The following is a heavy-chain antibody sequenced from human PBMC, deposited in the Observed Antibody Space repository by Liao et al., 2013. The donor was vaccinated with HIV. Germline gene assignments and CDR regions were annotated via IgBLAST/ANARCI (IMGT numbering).Heavy chain of an antibody. CDR2: IYTSGST. D-gene: IGHD7-27*01. CDR1: GGSISSGSYY. Sequence: QVQLQESGPGLLKPSQTLSLTCTVSGGSISSGSYYWSWIRQPAGKGLEWIGRIYTSGSTKYNPSLKSRVTISVDKSKKQFSLKLSSVTAADTAVYYCARTPNQQLGPYYYYFMDVWGKGTTVTVSS. CDR3: ARTPNQQLGPYYYYFMDV. V-gene: IGHV4-61*02. J-gene: IGHJ6*03.